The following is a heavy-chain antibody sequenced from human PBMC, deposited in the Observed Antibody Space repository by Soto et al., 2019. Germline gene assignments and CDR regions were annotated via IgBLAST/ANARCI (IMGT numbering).Heavy chain of an antibody. V-gene: IGHV3-23*01. D-gene: IGHD3-22*01. CDR3: AKATMTLVVIRLDS. J-gene: IGHJ4*02. Sequence: PWGSLRLSCAASGFTFSNYAMNWVRQAPGKGLEWVSTISGRGGSTYYADSVKGRFTISRDNSKNILYLQMNSLRAEDTAVYYCAKATMTLVVIRLDSWGQGTLVTVSS. CDR1: GFTFSNYA. CDR2: ISGRGGST.